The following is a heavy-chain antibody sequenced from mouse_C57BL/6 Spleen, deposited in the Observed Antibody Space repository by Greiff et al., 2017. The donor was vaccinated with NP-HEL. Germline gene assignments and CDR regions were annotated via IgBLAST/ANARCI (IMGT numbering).Heavy chain of an antibody. J-gene: IGHJ4*01. V-gene: IGHV5-17*01. CDR2: ISSGSSTI. D-gene: IGHD2-3*01. CDR1: GFTFSDYG. Sequence: EVQLVESGGGLVKPGGSLKLSCAASGFTFSDYGMHWVRQAPEKGLEWVAYISSGSSTIYYADTVKGRFTISRDNAKNTLFLQMTSLRSEDTAMYYCANDDYYAMDYWGQGTSVTVSS. CDR3: ANDDYYAMDY.